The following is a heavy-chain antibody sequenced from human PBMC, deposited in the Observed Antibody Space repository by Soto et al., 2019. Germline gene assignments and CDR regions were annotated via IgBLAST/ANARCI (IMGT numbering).Heavy chain of an antibody. CDR3: ARRWGRSFDY. CDR1: GGSISSYY. J-gene: IGHJ4*02. Sequence: PSETLSLTCTVSGGSISSYYWSWIRQPPGKGLEWVGYIYYSGSTNYNPSLKSRVTISVDTSKNQFSLKLSSVTAADTAVYYCARRWGRSFDYWGQGTLVTVSS. CDR2: IYYSGST. V-gene: IGHV4-59*08. D-gene: IGHD2-15*01.